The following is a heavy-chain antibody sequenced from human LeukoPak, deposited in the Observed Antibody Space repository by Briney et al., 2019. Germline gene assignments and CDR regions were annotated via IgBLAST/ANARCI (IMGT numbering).Heavy chain of an antibody. D-gene: IGHD4-17*01. CDR2: ISSNGGST. V-gene: IGHV3-64D*06. CDR3: VKDLYGDYVGHFDY. Sequence: GGSLRLSCSASGFTSSSYAMHWVRQAPGKGLEYVSAISSNGGSTYYADSVKGRFTISRDNSKNTLYLQMSSLRAEDTAVYYCVKDLYGDYVGHFDYWGQGTLVTVSS. J-gene: IGHJ4*02. CDR1: GFTSSSYA.